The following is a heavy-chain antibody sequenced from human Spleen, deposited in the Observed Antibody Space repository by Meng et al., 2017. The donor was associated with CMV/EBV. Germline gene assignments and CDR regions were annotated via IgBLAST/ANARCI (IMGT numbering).Heavy chain of an antibody. CDR1: GYNFTGYY. CDR3: ARDLVPAAPRDNWFDP. V-gene: IGHV1-2*02. CDR2: INQNSGGT. D-gene: IGHD2-2*01. J-gene: IGHJ5*02. Sequence: SGYNFTGYYMHWVRQAPGQGLEWMGWINQNSGGTNYAQKFQGRVTMTGDTSITTAYMELRSLRSDDTAVYYCARDLVPAAPRDNWFDPWGQGTLVTVSS.